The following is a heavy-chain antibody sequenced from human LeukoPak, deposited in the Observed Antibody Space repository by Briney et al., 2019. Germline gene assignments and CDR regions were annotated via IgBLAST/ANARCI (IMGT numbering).Heavy chain of an antibody. CDR2: LSSDGSNT. J-gene: IGHJ4*02. Sequence: PGGSLRLSCAASGFTFSGFPMHWVRQAPGKGLEWVAALSSDGSNTYYTDSVKGRFTISGDNSKNKVYLQMNSLRAEDTAVYYCAREYYGALDYRGQGTLVTVSS. V-gene: IGHV3-30-3*01. CDR1: GFTFSGFP. CDR3: AREYYGALDY. D-gene: IGHD4-17*01.